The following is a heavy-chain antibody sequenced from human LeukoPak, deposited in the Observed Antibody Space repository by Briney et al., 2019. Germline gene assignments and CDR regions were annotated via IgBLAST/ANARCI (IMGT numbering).Heavy chain of an antibody. CDR2: IYYSGST. D-gene: IGHD3-10*01. CDR3: ARHTVRGLYYFDY. Sequence: KPSETLSLTCTVSGGSISSYYWSWIRQPPGKGLGWIGYIYYSGSTNYNPSLKSRVTISVDTSKNQFSLKLSSVTAADTAVYYCARHTVRGLYYFDYWGQGTLVTVSS. CDR1: GGSISSYY. J-gene: IGHJ4*02. V-gene: IGHV4-59*08.